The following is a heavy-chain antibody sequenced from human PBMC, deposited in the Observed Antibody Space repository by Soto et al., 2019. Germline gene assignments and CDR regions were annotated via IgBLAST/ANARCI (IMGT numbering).Heavy chain of an antibody. V-gene: IGHV3-53*02. CDR2: IYSGGST. J-gene: IGHJ4*02. Sequence: EVQLVETGGGLIQPGGSLRLSCATSGFTVSSNYMSWVRHAPGKGLEWVSVIYSGGSTYYADSVNGRFTISRDNSKNTLSLQMNSLIAEDTAVYYCAPAMGRYYWGQGTLVTVSS. CDR3: APAMGRYY. CDR1: GFTVSSNY. D-gene: IGHD5-18*01.